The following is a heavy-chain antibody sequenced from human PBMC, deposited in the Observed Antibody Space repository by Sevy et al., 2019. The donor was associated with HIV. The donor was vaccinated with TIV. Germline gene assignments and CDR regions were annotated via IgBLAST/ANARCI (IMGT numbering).Heavy chain of an antibody. V-gene: IGHV3-7*01. CDR1: GFTFSDFW. CDR3: ARDPDWGALDR. Sequence: GGSLRLSCEVSGFTFSDFWMTWVRQSPGKGLEWVAYMNQHGTHINLLDSVRGRFTISRDNAKNSLYLQMDSRRAEDTAIYYCARDPDWGALDRWGQGTLVTVSS. CDR2: MNQHGTHI. D-gene: IGHD7-27*01. J-gene: IGHJ5*02.